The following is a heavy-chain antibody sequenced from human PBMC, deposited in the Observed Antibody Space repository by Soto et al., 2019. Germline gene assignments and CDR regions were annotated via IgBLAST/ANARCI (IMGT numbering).Heavy chain of an antibody. D-gene: IGHD2-2*01. CDR1: GGTFSSYA. V-gene: IGHV1-69*13. CDR2: IIPIFGTA. Sequence: GASVKVSCKASGGTFSSYAISWVRQAPGQGLEWMGGIIPIFGTANYAQKFQGRVTITADESTSTAHMELSSLRSEDTAVYYCASKPNDIVVVPAAPYYYYGMDVWGQGTTVTVSS. CDR3: ASKPNDIVVVPAAPYYYYGMDV. J-gene: IGHJ6*02.